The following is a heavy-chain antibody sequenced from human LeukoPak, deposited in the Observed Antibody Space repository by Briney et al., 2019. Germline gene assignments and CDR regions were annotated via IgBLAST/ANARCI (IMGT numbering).Heavy chain of an antibody. Sequence: PGGSLRLSCAASGFTFSNYAMSWVRQAPGKGLVWVSRISADGRVTDYEDSVRGRFTVSRDNAKNTLYLQMNRVRAEDTAVYYCARGGFTYGPATWGALDIWGQGTMVRVSS. J-gene: IGHJ3*02. D-gene: IGHD5-18*01. CDR1: GFTFSNYA. CDR2: ISADGRVT. V-gene: IGHV3-23*01. CDR3: ARGGFTYGPATWGALDI.